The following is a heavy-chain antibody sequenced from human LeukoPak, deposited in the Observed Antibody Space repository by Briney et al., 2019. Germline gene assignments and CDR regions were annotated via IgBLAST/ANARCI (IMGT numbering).Heavy chain of an antibody. Sequence: SETLSLTCTVSGGSISSGGYYWSWIRQPPGKGLEWIGSIYHSGSTYYNPSLKSRVTISVDTSKNQFSLKLSSVTAADTAVYYCARHVDILDAFDIWGQGTMVTVSS. CDR3: ARHVDILDAFDI. J-gene: IGHJ3*02. CDR2: IYHSGST. D-gene: IGHD3-9*01. V-gene: IGHV4-39*01. CDR1: GGSISSGGYY.